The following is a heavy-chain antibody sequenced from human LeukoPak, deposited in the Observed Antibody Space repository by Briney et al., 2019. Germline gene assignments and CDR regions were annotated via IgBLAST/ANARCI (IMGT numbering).Heavy chain of an antibody. D-gene: IGHD1-26*01. V-gene: IGHV3-53*01. Sequence: PGGSLRLSCTVSGFTVSSNSMSWVRQAPGKGLEWVSFIYSDNTHYSDSVKGRFSISRDNTHNSLSLRMNSLGAEDTAVYYCVREAAATLFDYWGQGTLVTVSS. J-gene: IGHJ4*02. CDR3: VREAAATLFDY. CDR2: IYSDNT. CDR1: GFTVSSNS.